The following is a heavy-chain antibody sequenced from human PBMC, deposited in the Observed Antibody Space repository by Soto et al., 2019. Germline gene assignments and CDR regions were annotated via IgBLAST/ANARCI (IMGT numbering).Heavy chain of an antibody. CDR1: GGSISSSSYF. V-gene: IGHV4-39*07. CDR3: ARAYLSWLDP. CDR2: IYYSGST. Sequence: SETLSLTCTVSGGSISSSSYFWGWIRQPPGKGLEWIGGIYYSGSTYYNPSLKSRVTISLDKSKNQFSLKLSSVAAADTAVYYCARAYLSWLDPWGQGTLVTVSS. J-gene: IGHJ5*02. D-gene: IGHD3-16*01.